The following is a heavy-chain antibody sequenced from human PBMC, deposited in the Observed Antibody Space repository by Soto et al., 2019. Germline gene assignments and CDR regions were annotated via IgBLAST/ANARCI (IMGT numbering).Heavy chain of an antibody. D-gene: IGHD3-10*02. CDR3: ARARFGETLLFDS. CDR1: GRFY. V-gene: IGHV4-61*01. J-gene: IGHJ4*02. CDR2: VYYTGST. Sequence: GRFYWNWIRQPPGKGLEWIGFVYYTGSTDYNPSLKSRVTISVDTSKNQFSLKLNSVTTADTAVYYCARARFGETLLFDSWGQGALVTVSS.